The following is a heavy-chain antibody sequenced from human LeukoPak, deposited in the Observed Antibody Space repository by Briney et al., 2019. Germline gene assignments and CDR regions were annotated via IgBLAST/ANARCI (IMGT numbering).Heavy chain of an antibody. CDR2: ISSSGI. CDR3: ARFYRGYDNSAYPHFDY. CDR1: GFTFSNYE. D-gene: IGHD3-22*01. V-gene: IGHV3-48*03. J-gene: IGHJ4*02. Sequence: PGGSLRLSCAASGFTFSNYEMNWVRQAPGKGLEWVSYISSSGIYYADSVKGRFTISRDTAKNSLYLHMNSLRAEDTAVYYCARFYRGYDNSAYPHFDYWGQGTLVTVSS.